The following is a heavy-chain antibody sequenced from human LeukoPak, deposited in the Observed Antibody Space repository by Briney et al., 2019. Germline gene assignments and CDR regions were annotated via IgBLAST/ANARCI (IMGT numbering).Heavy chain of an antibody. CDR2: ISSSSSYI. V-gene: IGHV3-21*01. CDR3: ARVPLYYGSGSYFDY. D-gene: IGHD3-10*01. J-gene: IGHJ4*02. CDR1: GFTFSSYS. Sequence: GGSLRLSCAASGFTFSSYSMNWVRQAPGKGLEWVSSISSSSSYIYYADSVKGRFTISRDNAKNSLYLQMNSLRAEDTAVYYCARVPLYYGSGSYFDYWGQGTLVTVSS.